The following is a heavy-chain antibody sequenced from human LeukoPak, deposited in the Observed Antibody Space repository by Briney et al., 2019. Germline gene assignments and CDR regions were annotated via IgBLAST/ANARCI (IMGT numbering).Heavy chain of an antibody. CDR3: SSSYYDFWSAY. CDR2: IRSKAHGGTT. V-gene: IGHV3-49*04. D-gene: IGHD3-3*01. CDR1: GFTFGDYA. J-gene: IGHJ4*02. Sequence: GGSLRLSCRASGFTFGDYAMSWVRQAPGKGLEWVGFIRSKAHGGTTEYAASVKGRFTISRDDSKSIAYLQMNSLKTEDTGVYYCSSSYYDFWSAYWGRGTLVTVSS.